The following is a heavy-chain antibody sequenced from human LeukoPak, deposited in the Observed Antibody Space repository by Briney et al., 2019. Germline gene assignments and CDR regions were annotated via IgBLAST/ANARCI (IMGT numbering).Heavy chain of an antibody. D-gene: IGHD2-15*01. CDR1: GFTFSSYV. CDR2: IRYDGSNK. Sequence: GGSLRLSCAASGFTFSSYVMHWVRQAPGKGLEWVAFIRYDGSNKYYADSVKGRFTISRDNSKNTLYLQMNSLRAEDTAVYYCAKDYYCSGGSCYFTSPMNFDYWGQGTLVTVSS. CDR3: AKDYYCSGGSCYFTSPMNFDY. J-gene: IGHJ4*02. V-gene: IGHV3-30*02.